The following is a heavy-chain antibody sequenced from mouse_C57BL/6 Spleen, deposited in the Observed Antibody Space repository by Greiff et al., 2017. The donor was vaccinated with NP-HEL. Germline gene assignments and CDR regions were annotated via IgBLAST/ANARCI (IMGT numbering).Heavy chain of an antibody. CDR1: GFTFSSYG. CDR2: INSNGGST. Sequence: EVQVVESGGGLVQPGGSLKLSCAASGFTFSSYGMSWVRQTPDKRLELVATINSNGGSTYYPDSVKGRFTISRDNAKNTLYLQMSSLKSEDTAMYYSARMARTINSGQGTTLTVSS. J-gene: IGHJ2*01. CDR3: ARMARTIN. V-gene: IGHV5-6-3*01.